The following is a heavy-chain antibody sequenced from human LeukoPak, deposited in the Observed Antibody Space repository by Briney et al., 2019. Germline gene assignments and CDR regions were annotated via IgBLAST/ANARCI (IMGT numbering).Heavy chain of an antibody. V-gene: IGHV7-4-1*02. Sequence: ASVKVSCKASGYIFTRHAMNWVRQAPGQGLEWMGWINTNTGTPTYAQGFTGRFVFSLDTSVSTAYLQISSLKPEDTAVYYCARDNYESSGYYSDFDYWGQGTLVTVSS. D-gene: IGHD3-22*01. CDR3: ARDNYESSGYYSDFDY. CDR1: GYIFTRHA. CDR2: INTNTGTP. J-gene: IGHJ4*02.